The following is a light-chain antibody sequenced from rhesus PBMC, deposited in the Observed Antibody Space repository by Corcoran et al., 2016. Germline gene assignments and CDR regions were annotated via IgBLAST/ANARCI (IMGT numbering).Light chain of an antibody. CDR1: QSVSSY. J-gene: IGKJ3*01. Sequence: QVILTQSPATLSLSPGERVTLSCRASQSVSSYLAWYQQKPGQAPKLLIYGASSRATGIPDRFSGRGSGTEFTLTISSLEPEDCAVYYCQKYSSSPFTFGPGTKLDIK. CDR2: GAS. V-gene: IGKV3-53*02. CDR3: QKYSSSPFT.